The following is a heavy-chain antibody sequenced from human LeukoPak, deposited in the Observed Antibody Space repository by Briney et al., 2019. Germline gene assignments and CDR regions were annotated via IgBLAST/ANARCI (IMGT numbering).Heavy chain of an antibody. CDR2: INHSGST. D-gene: IGHD3-10*02. CDR1: GGSFSGYY. J-gene: IGHJ6*03. V-gene: IGHV4-34*01. CDR3: ARHVRGVIRARYYYYYMDV. Sequence: PSETLSLTCAVYGGSFSGYYWSWIRQPPGKGLERIGEINHSGSTNYNPSLKSRVTISVDTSKNQFSLKLSSVTAADTAVYYCARHVRGVIRARYYYYYMDVWGKGTTVTVSS.